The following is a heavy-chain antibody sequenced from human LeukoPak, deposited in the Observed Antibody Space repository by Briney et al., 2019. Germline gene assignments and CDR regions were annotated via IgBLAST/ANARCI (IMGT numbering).Heavy chain of an antibody. V-gene: IGHV1-18*01. Sequence: ASVKVSCKASGYTFTSYGISWVRQTPGQGLEWRGWISAYNGNTNNAQKLHSRVTMTTDTSTSTPYMELSSLRSEATAVYYCARKGQDYCSSTSCLVNWFDRWGQGTLVSVSS. D-gene: IGHD2-2*01. CDR1: GYTFTSYG. J-gene: IGHJ5*01. CDR2: ISAYNGNT. CDR3: ARKGQDYCSSTSCLVNWFDR.